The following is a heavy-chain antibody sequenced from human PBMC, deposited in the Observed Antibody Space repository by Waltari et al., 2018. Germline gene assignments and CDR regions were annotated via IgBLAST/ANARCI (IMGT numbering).Heavy chain of an antibody. J-gene: IGHJ4*02. V-gene: IGHV1-69*01. Sequence: QVQLVQSGAEVKKPGSSVKVSCRVSGGTFRNYGISWVRQAPGQGLEWMGGLLPIFGTGNYAQKFQGRVTITADESTRTVFMELSGLRSDDTAVYYCAREWGDSNWDEGKYFDFWGQGTLVTVSS. CDR3: AREWGDSNWDEGKYFDF. CDR1: GGTFRNYG. CDR2: LLPIFGTG. D-gene: IGHD1-1*01.